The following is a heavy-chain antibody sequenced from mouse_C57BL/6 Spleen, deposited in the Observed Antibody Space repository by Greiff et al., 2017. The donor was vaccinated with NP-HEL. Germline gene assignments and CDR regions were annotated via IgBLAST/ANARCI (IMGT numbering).Heavy chain of an antibody. CDR2: ISSGSSTI. D-gene: IGHD2-4*01. CDR1: GFTFSDYG. J-gene: IGHJ4*01. V-gene: IGHV5-17*01. Sequence: DVHLVESGGGLVKPGGSLKLSCAASGFTFSDYGMHWVRQAPEKGLEWVAYISSGSSTIYYADTVKGRFTISRDNAKNTLFLQMTSLRSEDTAMYYCASTMITDYAMDYWGQGTSVTVSS. CDR3: ASTMITDYAMDY.